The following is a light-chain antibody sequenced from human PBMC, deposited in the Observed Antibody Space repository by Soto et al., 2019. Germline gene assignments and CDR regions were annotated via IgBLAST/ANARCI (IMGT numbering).Light chain of an antibody. J-gene: IGKJ5*01. CDR2: DAS. CDR1: QSVSSY. V-gene: IGKV3-11*01. Sequence: EIVLTQSPATLSLSPGERATLSCRASQSVSSYLAWYQQKPGQAPRLLIYDASNRATGIPARFSGSGSGTDFTLTISRLEPEDFAVYDCQQRSNSPPTFGQGTRLEI. CDR3: QQRSNSPPT.